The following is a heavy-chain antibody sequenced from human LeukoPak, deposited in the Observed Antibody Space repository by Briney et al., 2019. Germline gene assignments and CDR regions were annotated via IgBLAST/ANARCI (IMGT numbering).Heavy chain of an antibody. D-gene: IGHD6-13*01. CDR2: MNPNSGNT. J-gene: IGHJ4*02. Sequence: GWMNPNSGNTGYAQKFQGRVTMTRNTSISTAYMELSSLRSEDTAVYYCARGHIAAAGADYWGQGTLVTVSS. V-gene: IGHV1-8*01. CDR3: ARGHIAAAGADY.